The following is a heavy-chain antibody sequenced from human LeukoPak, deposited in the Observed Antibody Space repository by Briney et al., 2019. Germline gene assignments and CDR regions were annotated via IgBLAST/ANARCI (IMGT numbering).Heavy chain of an antibody. V-gene: IGHV3-48*03. D-gene: IGHD3-3*01. CDR2: ISSSGSTI. CDR1: GFTFSSYE. J-gene: IGHJ4*02. CDR3: ARADYDFWSYYFDY. Sequence: PGGSLRLSCAASGFTFSSYEMNWVRQAPGKGLEWVSYISSSGSTIYYADSVKGRFTISRDNAKNSLYPQMNSLRAEDTAVYYCARADYDFWSYYFDYWGQGTLVTVSS.